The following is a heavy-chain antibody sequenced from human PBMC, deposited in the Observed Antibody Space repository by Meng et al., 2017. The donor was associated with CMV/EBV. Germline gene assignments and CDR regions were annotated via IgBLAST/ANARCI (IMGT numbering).Heavy chain of an antibody. CDR2: IKSKTDGGTT. Sequence: GESLKISCAASGFTFSNAWMSWVRQAPGKGLEWVGRIKSKTDGGTTDYAAPVKGRFTISRDGSKNTLYLQMNSLKTEDTAVYYCTRVGFRGQDIVATESLTQPYYYYGMDVWGQGTTVTVSS. CDR1: GFTFSNAW. J-gene: IGHJ6*02. CDR3: TRVGFRGQDIVATESLTQPYYYYGMDV. V-gene: IGHV3-15*01. D-gene: IGHD5-12*01.